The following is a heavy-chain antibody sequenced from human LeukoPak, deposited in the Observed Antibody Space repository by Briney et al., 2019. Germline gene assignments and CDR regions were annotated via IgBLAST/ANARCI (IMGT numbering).Heavy chain of an antibody. V-gene: IGHV4-31*03. Sequence: SETLSLTCTVSGASISSGGYYWSWIRQHPGRGLEWIGYIYYSGSTYYNPSLKSRVTISVDTSKNQFSLKLSSVTAADTAVYYCARWLQLRDAFDIWGQGTMVTVSS. CDR1: GASISSGGYY. J-gene: IGHJ3*02. CDR3: ARWLQLRDAFDI. D-gene: IGHD5-24*01. CDR2: IYYSGST.